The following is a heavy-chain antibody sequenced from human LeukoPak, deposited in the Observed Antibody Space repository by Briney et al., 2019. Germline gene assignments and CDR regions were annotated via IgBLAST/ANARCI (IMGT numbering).Heavy chain of an antibody. J-gene: IGHJ4*02. D-gene: IGHD6-13*01. CDR2: ISTNSKVT. V-gene: IGHV3-23*01. CDR1: GFSFSSYD. Sequence: GESLRLSCAASGFSFSSYDMDWVRQAPGKGLEWVSVISTNSKVTYYADSVKGRFTISRDNSKNTLYLQMNSLRAEDTALYYCARQIPAAGTDYWGQGTLVTVSS. CDR3: ARQIPAAGTDY.